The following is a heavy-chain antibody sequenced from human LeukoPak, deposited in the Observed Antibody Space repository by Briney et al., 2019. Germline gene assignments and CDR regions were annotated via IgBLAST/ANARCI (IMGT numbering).Heavy chain of an antibody. V-gene: IGHV5-51*01. D-gene: IGHD2-2*01. CDR2: IFPADSDT. CDR1: GYSFNSYW. J-gene: IGHJ4*02. Sequence: GESLKISCKGSGYSFNSYWIGWVRQMPGKGLEWMGIIFPADSDTRYSPSFQGQVIISADKSTRTAYLQWSSLKASDTAMYYCARTSCSSISCYLFDYWGQGTLVTVSS. CDR3: ARTSCSSISCYLFDY.